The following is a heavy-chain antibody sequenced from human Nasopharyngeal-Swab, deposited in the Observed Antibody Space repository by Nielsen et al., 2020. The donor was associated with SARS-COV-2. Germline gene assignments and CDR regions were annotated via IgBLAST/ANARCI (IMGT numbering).Heavy chain of an antibody. CDR1: GFSLTTTGMC. V-gene: IGHV2-70*17. CDR2: IDWDDDK. D-gene: IGHD3-16*01. J-gene: IGHJ3*02. Sequence: SGPTLVKPTQTLTPTCSFSGFSLTTTGMCIHWIRQPPGKALEWLARIDWDDDKFYNTSLTTRLTVSKDTSQNQVVLTMTNMDPADTATYYCARIIAWGSYAFDIWGQGTMVTVSS. CDR3: ARIIAWGSYAFDI.